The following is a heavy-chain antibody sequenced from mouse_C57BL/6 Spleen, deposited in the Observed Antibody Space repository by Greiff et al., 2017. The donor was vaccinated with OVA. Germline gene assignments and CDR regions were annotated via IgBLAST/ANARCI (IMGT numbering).Heavy chain of an antibody. J-gene: IGHJ2*01. CDR3: ARHEDYDGPLDY. Sequence: VQRVESGAELVKPGASVKLSCKASGYTFTEYTIHWVKQRSGQGLEWIGWFYPGSGSIKYNEKFKDKATLTADKSSSTVYMELSRLTSEDSAVYFCARHEDYDGPLDYWGQGTTLTVSS. D-gene: IGHD1-1*01. V-gene: IGHV1-62-2*01. CDR1: GYTFTEYT. CDR2: FYPGSGSI.